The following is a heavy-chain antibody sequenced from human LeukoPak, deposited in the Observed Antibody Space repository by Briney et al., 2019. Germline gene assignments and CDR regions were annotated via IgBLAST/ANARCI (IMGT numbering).Heavy chain of an antibody. Sequence: PSETLSLTCTVSGGSISSSSYYWGWIRQPPGKGLEWIGSIYYSGSTYYNPSLKSRVTISVDTSKNQFSLKLSSVTAADTAVYYCARVHRYSRLCDYWGQGTLVTVSS. CDR2: IYYSGST. V-gene: IGHV4-39*01. D-gene: IGHD1-26*01. J-gene: IGHJ4*02. CDR1: GGSISSSSYY. CDR3: ARVHRYSRLCDY.